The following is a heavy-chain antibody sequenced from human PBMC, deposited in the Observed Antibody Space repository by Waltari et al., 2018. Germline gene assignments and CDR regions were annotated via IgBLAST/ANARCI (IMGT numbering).Heavy chain of an antibody. CDR2: INPNRGGT. CDR3: ARGGPASFGVLITKRFDY. Sequence: QVQLVQSGAEVKKPGASVKVSCKASGYTFTDYYMHWVLQAPGQGLEWMGRINPNRGGTNDRQKVQGRVTMTRDTSISTAYMELSRLRSDDTAVYYCARGGPASFGVLITKRFDYWGQGTLVTVSS. CDR1: GYTFTDYY. D-gene: IGHD3-3*01. J-gene: IGHJ4*02. V-gene: IGHV1-2*06.